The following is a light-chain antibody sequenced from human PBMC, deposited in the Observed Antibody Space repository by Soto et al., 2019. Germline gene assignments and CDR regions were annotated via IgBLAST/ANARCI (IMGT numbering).Light chain of an antibody. V-gene: IGKV1-6*01. Sequence: AIQMTQSPSSLSASVGDRVTITCRASQDIRNDLGWYQQKPGQAPNLLIFAASTLQIGVPSRFSGSGSGTDFTLTISSLQPEDFATYYCLQAYNYPFTFGPGTTVDIK. CDR1: QDIRND. CDR3: LQAYNYPFT. J-gene: IGKJ3*01. CDR2: AAS.